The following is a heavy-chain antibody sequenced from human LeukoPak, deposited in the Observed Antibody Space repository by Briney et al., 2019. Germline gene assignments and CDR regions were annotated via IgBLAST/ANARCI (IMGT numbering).Heavy chain of an antibody. Sequence: SETLSLTCTVSGGSISSGDYYWSWIRQPPGKGLEWIGSIYYSGSTNYNRSLKSRVTISADTSKNQFSLRLSSVTAADTAVYYCARRGTAYCRGGNCYSDKYFDYWGQGTQVTVSS. CDR1: GGSISSGDYY. CDR2: IYYSGST. J-gene: IGHJ4*02. V-gene: IGHV4-39*07. D-gene: IGHD2-15*01. CDR3: ARRGTAYCRGGNCYSDKYFDY.